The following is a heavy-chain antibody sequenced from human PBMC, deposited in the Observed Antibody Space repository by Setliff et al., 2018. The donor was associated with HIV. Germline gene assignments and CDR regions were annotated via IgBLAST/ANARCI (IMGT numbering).Heavy chain of an antibody. CDR3: AKGADYYGSGSYKDY. J-gene: IGHJ4*02. CDR1: GFTFSSYG. CDR2: IWYDGSNK. D-gene: IGHD3-10*01. V-gene: IGHV3-33*06. Sequence: GGSLRLSCAASGFTFSSYGMHWVRQAPGKGLEWVAVIWYDGSNKYYADSVKGRFTISRDNSKNTLYLQMNSLRAEDTAVYYCAKGADYYGSGSYKDYWGQGTLVTVSS.